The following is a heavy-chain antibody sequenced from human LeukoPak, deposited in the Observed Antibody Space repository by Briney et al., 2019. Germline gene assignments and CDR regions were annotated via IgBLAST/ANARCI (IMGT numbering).Heavy chain of an antibody. D-gene: IGHD3-22*01. CDR2: INPNSDVT. V-gene: IGHV1-2*02. CDR3: AREYYYESSDYYVVLSGAFDI. CDR1: GYTFTDYD. Sequence: ASVKVSCKDSGYTFTDYDIHWVRQAPGQGLEWMGWINPNSDVTNYAQKFQGRVTMTRDTSISTAYMELSSLRSDDTAVYYCAREYYYESSDYYVVLSGAFDIWGQGTMVTVSS. J-gene: IGHJ3*02.